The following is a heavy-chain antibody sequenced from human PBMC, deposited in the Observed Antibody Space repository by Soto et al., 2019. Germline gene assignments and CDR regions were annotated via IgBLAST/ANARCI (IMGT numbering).Heavy chain of an antibody. Sequence: WGSLRLSCASSVFTFSIYAMSWVRQAPGKELDWVSFISGSGDSTYYAESVKGRFTISRDKSKNTVYLQMNSVRAEDTAVYYCAKLTWFYYDSSGYYRFDYWGQGTMVTVSS. CDR3: AKLTWFYYDSSGYYRFDY. J-gene: IGHJ4*02. CDR2: ISGSGDST. CDR1: VFTFSIYA. D-gene: IGHD3-22*01. V-gene: IGHV3-23*01.